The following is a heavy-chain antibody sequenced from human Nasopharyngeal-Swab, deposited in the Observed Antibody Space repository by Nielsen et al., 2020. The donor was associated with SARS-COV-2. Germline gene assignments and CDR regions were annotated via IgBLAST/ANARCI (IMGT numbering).Heavy chain of an antibody. J-gene: IGHJ4*02. CDR2: INPSGGST. Sequence: ASVKVSCKASGYTFTNHFMHWVRQAPGQGLEWMGMINPSGGSTGYAQNFQGRVTVTRDTSTSTVYMELSSLRSEDTAVYYCAREGSGYDLWYWGQGTLVTVSS. V-gene: IGHV1-46*01. CDR3: AREGSGYDLWY. D-gene: IGHD5-12*01. CDR1: GYTFTNHF.